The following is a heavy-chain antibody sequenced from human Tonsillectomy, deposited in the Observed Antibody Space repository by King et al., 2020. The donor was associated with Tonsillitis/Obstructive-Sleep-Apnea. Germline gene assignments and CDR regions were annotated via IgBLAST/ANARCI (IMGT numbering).Heavy chain of an antibody. CDR1: GFTVSSNY. V-gene: IGHV3-53*01. D-gene: IGHD1-26*01. CDR3: AREGPAEEVDYGMDV. Sequence: QLVQSGGGLIQPGGSLRLSCAASGFTVSSNYMSWVRQAPGKGLEWVSVIYNGGTTYYADSVKGRFTISRDNSKNTLYLQMNSLRAEDTAVYYCAREGPAEEVDYGMDVWGQGTTVTVSS. J-gene: IGHJ6*02. CDR2: IYNGGTT.